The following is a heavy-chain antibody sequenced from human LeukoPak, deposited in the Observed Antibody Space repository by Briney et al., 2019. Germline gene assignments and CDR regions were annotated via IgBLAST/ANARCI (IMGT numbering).Heavy chain of an antibody. J-gene: IGHJ4*02. CDR3: AVVPAAMSDY. CDR2: IYYSGST. CDR1: GGSISSSSYY. Sequence: PSETLSLTCTVSGGSISSSSYYWGWIRQPPGKGLEWIGSIYYSGSTYYNPSLKSRVTISVDTSKNQFSLKLSSVTAADTAVYYCAVVPAAMSDYWGQGTLVTVSS. V-gene: IGHV4-39*01. D-gene: IGHD2-2*01.